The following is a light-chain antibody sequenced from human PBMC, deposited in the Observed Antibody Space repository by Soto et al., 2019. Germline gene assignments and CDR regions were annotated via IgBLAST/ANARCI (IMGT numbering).Light chain of an antibody. J-gene: IGKJ1*01. CDR2: GAS. Sequence: ELVFTQSPCTLSLSPGERATLYCRASQSVSGSFLAWYQQKAGQAPRLLIYGASSRAPGIPDRFSGSGSGTEFTLTISSLQPDDFATYYCQQYNRGKTFGQGTKVDIK. CDR3: QQYNRGKT. V-gene: IGKV3-20*01. CDR1: QSVSGSF.